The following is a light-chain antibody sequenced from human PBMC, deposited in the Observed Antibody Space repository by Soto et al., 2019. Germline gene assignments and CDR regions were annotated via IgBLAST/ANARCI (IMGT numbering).Light chain of an antibody. CDR3: QQYNSYPWT. Sequence: DIQMTQSPSTLSASVGDRVTITCRASQSISSWLAWYQQKPGKAPKLLIYKASSLESGVPSRFSGSGSGTEFTLTTSSLQPDDVATYYCQQYNSYPWTFGQGTKVDIK. CDR1: QSISSW. V-gene: IGKV1-5*03. J-gene: IGKJ1*01. CDR2: KAS.